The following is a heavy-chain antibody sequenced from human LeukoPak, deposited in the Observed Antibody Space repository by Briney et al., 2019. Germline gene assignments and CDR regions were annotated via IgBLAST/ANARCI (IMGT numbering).Heavy chain of an antibody. CDR2: IIPIFGTA. D-gene: IGHD3-10*01. CDR3: ARVLLWFGDPSGWFDP. J-gene: IGHJ5*02. V-gene: IGHV1-69*05. Sequence: GASVKVSCKASGGTFSSYAISWVRQAPGQGLEWMGGIIPIFGTANYAQKFQGRVTITTDESTSTAYMELSSLRSEDTAVYYCARVLLWFGDPSGWFDPWGQGTLVTVS. CDR1: GGTFSSYA.